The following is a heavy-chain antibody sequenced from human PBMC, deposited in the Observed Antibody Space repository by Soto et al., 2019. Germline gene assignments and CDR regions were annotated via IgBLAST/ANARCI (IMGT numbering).Heavy chain of an antibody. Sequence: EVQLLESGGALVQPGGSLRLSCEASGFTFSSYAMSWVRQAPGKGLEWVSAISGNGDYTYYADSVKGRFTISRDNSKNTLYLQMNSLRAEDTAVYYCAKDRQHLVKYSFDYWGLGTLVTVSS. CDR3: AKDRQHLVKYSFDY. CDR2: ISGNGDYT. J-gene: IGHJ4*02. V-gene: IGHV3-23*01. D-gene: IGHD6-13*01. CDR1: GFTFSSYA.